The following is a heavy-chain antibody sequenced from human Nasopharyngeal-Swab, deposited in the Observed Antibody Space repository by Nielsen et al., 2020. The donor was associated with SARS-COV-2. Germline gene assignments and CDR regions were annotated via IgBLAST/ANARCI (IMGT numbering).Heavy chain of an antibody. J-gene: IGHJ3*01. CDR1: GGSIGSGGYY. V-gene: IGHV4-61*02. CDR3: AKKDKLQHLDAFDV. Sequence: SETLSLTCTVSGGSIGSGGYYWSWIRQPAGKGLEWIGRILTNGSTNYNPSLKSRITISVDTSKNQFSLRLSSVTAADTAVYYCAKKDKLQHLDAFDVWGQGTVVTVSS. D-gene: IGHD6-13*01. CDR2: ILTNGST.